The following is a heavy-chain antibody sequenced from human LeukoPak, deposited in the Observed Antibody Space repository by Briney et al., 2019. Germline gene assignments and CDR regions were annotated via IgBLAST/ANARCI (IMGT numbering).Heavy chain of an antibody. J-gene: IGHJ3*02. CDR1: GGSISSYY. V-gene: IGHV4-59*01. D-gene: IGHD1-20*01. CDR3: ARGLTGTDAFDI. CDR2: IHYSGST. Sequence: SETLSLTCTVSGGSISSYYWSWIRQPPGKGLEWIGYIHYSGSTNYNPSLKSRVTISVDTSKNQFSLKLSSVTAADTAVYYCARGLTGTDAFDIWGQGTMVTVSS.